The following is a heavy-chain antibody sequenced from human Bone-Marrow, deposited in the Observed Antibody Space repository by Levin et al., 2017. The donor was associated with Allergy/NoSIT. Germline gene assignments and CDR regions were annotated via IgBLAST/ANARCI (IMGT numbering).Heavy chain of an antibody. V-gene: IGHV4-59*01. D-gene: IGHD3-10*01. Sequence: ASETLSLTCTVSGDSIRRYYWNWIRQPPGKGLEWLGYVFYTGVPSYNPSLRSRLTLSTVTSRNQISLKLTNVTAADTAVYYCARDRDFYYASGSRDNAMDVWGQGSTVTVSS. CDR3: ARDRDFYYASGSRDNAMDV. J-gene: IGHJ6*02. CDR1: GDSIRRYY. CDR2: VFYTGVP.